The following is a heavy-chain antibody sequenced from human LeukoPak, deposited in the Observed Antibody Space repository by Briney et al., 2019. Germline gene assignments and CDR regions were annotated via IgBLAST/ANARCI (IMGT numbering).Heavy chain of an antibody. V-gene: IGHV1-8*01. CDR1: GYTFTSYD. CDR3: ARGQRWELLNGMDV. CDR2: MNPNSGNT. D-gene: IGHD1-26*01. Sequence: ASVKVSCKASGYTFTSYDIIWVRQATGQGLEWMGWMNPNSGNTGYAQKFQGRVTMTRNTSISTAYMELSSLRSEDTAVYYCARGQRWELLNGMDVWGQGTTVTVSS. J-gene: IGHJ6*02.